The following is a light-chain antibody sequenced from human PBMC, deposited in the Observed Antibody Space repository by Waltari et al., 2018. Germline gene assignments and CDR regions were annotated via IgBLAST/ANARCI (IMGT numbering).Light chain of an antibody. CDR1: QSLLHRDGKTY. Sequence: DIVMTQTPLSLSVTPGQPASISCTSSQSLLHRDGKTYLYWYLQKAGQPPQLLIYEVSNRVSGVPDGFSGSGSGTDFTLKISRVEAEDVGIYYCMQNIQFPQTFGGGTKVEIK. J-gene: IGKJ4*01. CDR2: EVS. V-gene: IGKV2D-29*01. CDR3: MQNIQFPQT.